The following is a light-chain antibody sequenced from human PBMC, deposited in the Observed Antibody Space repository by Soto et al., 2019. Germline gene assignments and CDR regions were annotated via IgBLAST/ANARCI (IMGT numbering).Light chain of an antibody. CDR1: QSISNH. V-gene: IGKV1-39*01. Sequence: IQMTQSPSSMSASVEDRVIITCRASQSISNHLNWYQQKPGKAPKLPIFAASSLQSGVPSRFSGSRSGPDFTLTISSLQTEDFATYYCQQSYSRPPTFGQGTKV. J-gene: IGKJ1*01. CDR2: AAS. CDR3: QQSYSRPPT.